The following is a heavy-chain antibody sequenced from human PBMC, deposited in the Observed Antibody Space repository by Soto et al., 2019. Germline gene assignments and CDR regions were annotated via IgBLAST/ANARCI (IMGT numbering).Heavy chain of an antibody. J-gene: IGHJ3*02. V-gene: IGHV5-51*01. CDR1: GYSFTSYW. CDR2: IYPGDSDT. D-gene: IGHD3-3*01. CDR3: ARGSVLRVLEWLLGPSDAFDI. Sequence: GESLKISCKGSGYSFTSYWIGWVRQMPGKGLEWMGIIYPGDSDTRYSPSFQGQVTISADKSISTAYLQWSSLKASDTAMYYCARGSVLRVLEWLLGPSDAFDIWGQGTMVTVSS.